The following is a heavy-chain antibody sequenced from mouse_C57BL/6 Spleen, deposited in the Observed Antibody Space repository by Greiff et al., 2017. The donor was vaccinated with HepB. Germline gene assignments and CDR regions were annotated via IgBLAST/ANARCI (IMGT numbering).Heavy chain of an antibody. J-gene: IGHJ3*01. Sequence: EVKLVESGPGLVKPSQSLSLTCSVTGYSITSGYYWNWIRQFPGNKLEWMGYISYDGSNNYNPSLKNRISITRDTSKNQFFLKLNSVTTEDTATYYCARHYGSSYPFAYWGQGTLVTVSA. CDR3: ARHYGSSYPFAY. D-gene: IGHD1-1*01. CDR1: GYSITSGYY. CDR2: ISYDGSN. V-gene: IGHV3-6*01.